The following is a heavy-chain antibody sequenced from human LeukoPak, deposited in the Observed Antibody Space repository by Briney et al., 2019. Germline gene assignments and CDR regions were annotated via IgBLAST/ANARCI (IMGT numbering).Heavy chain of an antibody. J-gene: IGHJ5*02. CDR3: ARWRFGGVIVLNWFDP. Sequence: SETLSLTCTVSGGSISSSSYYWGWIRQPPGKGLEWIGSIYYSGSTYYNPSLKSRVTISVDTSKNQFSLKLSSVTAADTAVYYCARWRFGGVIVLNWFDPWGQGTLVTVSS. CDR1: GGSISSSSYY. CDR2: IYYSGST. D-gene: IGHD3-16*02. V-gene: IGHV4-39*07.